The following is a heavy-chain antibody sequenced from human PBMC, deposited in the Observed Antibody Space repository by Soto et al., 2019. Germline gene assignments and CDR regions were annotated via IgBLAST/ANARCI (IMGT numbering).Heavy chain of an antibody. Sequence: SETLSLTCTVSGGSISNSSYYWGWVRQPPGKGLEWIGHIYYSGTSYSNPSLKGRVSLSVDTSKNQFSLKLNSVTAADTAVYFCARVQRRWLNSDLWGQGTQVTVSS. D-gene: IGHD5-12*01. CDR3: ARVQRRWLNSDL. V-gene: IGHV4-39*01. CDR2: IYYSGTS. CDR1: GGSISNSSYY. J-gene: IGHJ5*02.